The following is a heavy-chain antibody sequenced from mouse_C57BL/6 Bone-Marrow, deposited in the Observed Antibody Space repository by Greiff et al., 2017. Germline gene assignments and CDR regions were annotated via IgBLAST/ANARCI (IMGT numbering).Heavy chain of an antibody. CDR1: GYAFSSYW. CDR3: ARFGNSYYFDY. J-gene: IGHJ2*01. V-gene: IGHV1-80*01. D-gene: IGHD2-1*01. Sequence: QVQLQQSGAELVKPGASVKISCKASGYAFSSYWMNWVKQRPGKGLEWIGQIYPGDGDTNYNGKFKGKATLTADKSSSTAYMQLSSLTSEDSAVYFWARFGNSYYFDYWGQGTTLTVSS. CDR2: IYPGDGDT.